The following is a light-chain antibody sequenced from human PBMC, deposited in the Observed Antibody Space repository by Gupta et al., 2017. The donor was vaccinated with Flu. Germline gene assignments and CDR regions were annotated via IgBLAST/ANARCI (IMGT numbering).Light chain of an antibody. CDR1: SSDVGSYNL. J-gene: IGLJ2*01. V-gene: IGLV2-23*02. CDR2: EVT. CDR3: CSYAGSSTLI. Sequence: STTISCTGTSSDVGSYNLVSWYQQHPGKAPKLMIYEVTKRPSGVSDRFSGSKSGNTASLTISGLQAEDEADYYCCSYAGSSTLIFGGGTKLTVL.